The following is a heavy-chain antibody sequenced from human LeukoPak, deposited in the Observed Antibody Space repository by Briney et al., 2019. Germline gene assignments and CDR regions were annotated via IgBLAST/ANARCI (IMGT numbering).Heavy chain of an antibody. CDR1: GGTFSSYA. J-gene: IGHJ4*02. CDR2: IIPILGIA. V-gene: IGHV1-69*04. Sequence: SVKVSCKASGGTFSSYAISWVRQAPGQGLEWMGRIIPILGIANYAQKFQGGVTITADKSTSTAYMELSSLRSEDTAVYYCARGPLSGGSCYGYWGQGTLVTVSS. CDR3: ARGPLSGGSCYGY. D-gene: IGHD2-15*01.